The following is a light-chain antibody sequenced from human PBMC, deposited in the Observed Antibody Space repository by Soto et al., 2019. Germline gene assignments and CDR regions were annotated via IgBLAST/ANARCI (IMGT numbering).Light chain of an antibody. J-gene: IGLJ1*01. CDR3: SSYTSSSARV. CDR2: EVR. Sequence: QSALTQPASVSGSPGQSITISCTGTSSDVGGYNYVSWYQQHPGKAPKLMIYEVRNRPSGVSNRFSGSKSGNTASLTISWLQSEVQADYYCSSYTSSSARVFGTGTKFTVL. CDR1: SSDVGGYNY. V-gene: IGLV2-14*01.